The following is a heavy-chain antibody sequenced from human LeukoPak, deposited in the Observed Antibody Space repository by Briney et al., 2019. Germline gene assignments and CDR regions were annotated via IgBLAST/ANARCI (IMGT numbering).Heavy chain of an antibody. V-gene: IGHV3-64*01. J-gene: IGHJ4*02. Sequence: PGGCLRLSCAASGFTFSSYAMHWVRHAPGKGREYVSAIRRDGGSTYYANSAKGRFTISRDNSKNTLYLQMGSLRAEDMAVYYCARGVLQARVAVAGTYKYYFDYWGQGTLVTVSS. D-gene: IGHD6-19*01. CDR1: GFTFSSYA. CDR2: IRRDGGST. CDR3: ARGVLQARVAVAGTYKYYFDY.